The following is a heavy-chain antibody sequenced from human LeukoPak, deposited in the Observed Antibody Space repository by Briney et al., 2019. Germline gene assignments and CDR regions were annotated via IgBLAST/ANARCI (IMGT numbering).Heavy chain of an antibody. Sequence: SETLSLTCAVYGGSFSGYYWSWFRQPPGKGLEWIGEINHSGSTNYNPSLKSRVTISVDTSKNQFSLKLSSVTAADTAVYYCARDAIAVAGKRPFDYWGQGTLVTVSS. CDR3: ARDAIAVAGKRPFDY. J-gene: IGHJ4*02. D-gene: IGHD6-19*01. V-gene: IGHV4-34*01. CDR2: INHSGST. CDR1: GGSFSGYY.